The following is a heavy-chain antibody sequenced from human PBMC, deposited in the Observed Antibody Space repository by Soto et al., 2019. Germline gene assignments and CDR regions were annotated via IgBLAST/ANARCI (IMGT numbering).Heavy chain of an antibody. J-gene: IGHJ6*02. Sequence: VGSLRLSCAASGVTFSSYGMHWVRQAPGKGLEWVAAIRYGGSNKYYADSVKGRFTISRDNSKNTLYLQMNSLRAEDTAVYYCAKGMGPYYYYGMDVWGQGTTVTVSS. V-gene: IGHV3-33*06. CDR2: IRYGGSNK. CDR1: GVTFSSYG. CDR3: AKGMGPYYYYGMDV.